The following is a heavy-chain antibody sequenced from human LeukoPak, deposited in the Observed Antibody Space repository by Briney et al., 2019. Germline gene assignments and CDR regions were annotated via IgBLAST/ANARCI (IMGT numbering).Heavy chain of an antibody. CDR2: INHSGST. CDR3: AREVLWFGELFRSAFDI. J-gene: IGHJ3*02. CDR1: GGSFSGYY. D-gene: IGHD3-10*01. Sequence: PSETLSLTCAVYGGSFSGYYWSWIRQPPGKGLEWIGEINHSGSTNYSPSLKSRVTISVDTSKNQFSLKLSSVTAADTAVYYCAREVLWFGELFRSAFDIWGQGTMVTVSS. V-gene: IGHV4-34*01.